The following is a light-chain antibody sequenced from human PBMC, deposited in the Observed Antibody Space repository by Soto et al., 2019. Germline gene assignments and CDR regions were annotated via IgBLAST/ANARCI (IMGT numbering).Light chain of an antibody. Sequence: ATLSCRASQSVDRYVAWYQQKVGQAPRLLIYDAYTRATGVGARFAGSGSATDFSLTITSLEPEDFAVYYCQQRAKWPSTFGPGTKVDIK. CDR2: DAY. V-gene: IGKV3-11*01. CDR3: QQRAKWPST. CDR1: QSVDRY. J-gene: IGKJ2*02.